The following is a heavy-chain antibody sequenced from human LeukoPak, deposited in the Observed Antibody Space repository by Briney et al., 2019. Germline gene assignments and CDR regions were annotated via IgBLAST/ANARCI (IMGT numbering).Heavy chain of an antibody. D-gene: IGHD1-1*01. CDR2: ITSSGSYI. V-gene: IGHV3-21*04. CDR1: AFSFSNYN. J-gene: IGHJ6*03. CDR3: ARVSWFPGTSYYYMDV. Sequence: GGSLRLSRAASAFSFSNYNMNWVRQAPGKGLEWVSSITSSGSYIYYADSVKGRFTISRDNAKNSLYLQLNSLRAEDTAVYYCARVSWFPGTSYYYMDVWGKGTPVTVSS.